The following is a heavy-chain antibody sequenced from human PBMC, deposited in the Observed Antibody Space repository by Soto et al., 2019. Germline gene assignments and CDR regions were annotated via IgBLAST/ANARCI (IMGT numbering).Heavy chain of an antibody. CDR2: IYYSEST. Sequence: QVQLQESGPGLVKPSQTLSLTCTVSGGSISSGGYYWSWIRQHPGKVLELIGYIYYSESTYYTPSLKRRGTISVDTSKNQFSLKLRSVTAEDTAVYYCASDVREYDSSGLRAFDIWGQGTMVTVSS. V-gene: IGHV4-31*03. J-gene: IGHJ3*02. D-gene: IGHD3-22*01. CDR1: GGSISSGGYY. CDR3: ASDVREYDSSGLRAFDI.